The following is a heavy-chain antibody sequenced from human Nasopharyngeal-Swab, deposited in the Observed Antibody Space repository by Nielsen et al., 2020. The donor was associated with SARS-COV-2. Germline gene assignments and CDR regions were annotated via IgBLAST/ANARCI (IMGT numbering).Heavy chain of an antibody. Sequence: TLSLTCAVSGSSISSGNYYWSWIRQPAGKGLNWIGSIYTSGSTNYNPSLKSRVTISVDTSKNQFSLKLRSVTAADTAVYYCARGNYYDSSGYSYYFDYWGQGTLVTVSS. V-gene: IGHV4-61*02. CDR1: GSSISSGNYY. J-gene: IGHJ4*02. CDR2: IYTSGST. CDR3: ARGNYYDSSGYSYYFDY. D-gene: IGHD3-22*01.